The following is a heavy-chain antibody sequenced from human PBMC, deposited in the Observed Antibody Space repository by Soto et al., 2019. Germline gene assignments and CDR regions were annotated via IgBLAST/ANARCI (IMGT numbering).Heavy chain of an antibody. CDR2: INPRVGST. Sequence: GASVKVSCKASGYTFTNYDIRWVRKAPGQGLEWMGIINPRVGSTTYAQKFQGRVTMTRDTSTSTFYMELSSLRYEDTAVYYCARVFSGYVDYWGQGSLVTVSS. CDR1: GYTFTNYD. J-gene: IGHJ4*02. D-gene: IGHD3-22*01. CDR3: ARVFSGYVDY. V-gene: IGHV1-46*01.